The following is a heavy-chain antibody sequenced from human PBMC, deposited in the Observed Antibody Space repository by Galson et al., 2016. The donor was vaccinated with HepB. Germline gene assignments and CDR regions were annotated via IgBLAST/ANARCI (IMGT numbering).Heavy chain of an antibody. Sequence: QSGAEVKKPGESLKISCKGSGYIFNSYWIGWVRQMPGKGLEWMGIIFPRDFETRYSPSFQGRVTISADMSLSTAYLQWNSLKASDTAIYYCARQGDDYGLAYWGKGALVTVSS. CDR2: IFPRDFET. V-gene: IGHV5-51*01. CDR1: GYIFNSYW. D-gene: IGHD4-17*01. J-gene: IGHJ4*02. CDR3: ARQGDDYGLAY.